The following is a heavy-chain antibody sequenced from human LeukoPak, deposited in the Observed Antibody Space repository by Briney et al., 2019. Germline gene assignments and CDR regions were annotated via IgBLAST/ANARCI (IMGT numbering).Heavy chain of an antibody. V-gene: IGHV3-21*01. CDR2: ISSSSSYI. CDR1: GFTFSSYS. Sequence: RGSLRLSCAASGFTFSSYSMNWVRQAPGKGLEWVSSISSSSSYIYYADSVKGRFTISRDNAKNSLYLQMNSLRAEDTAVYYSARDLLPDDAFDIWGQGTTVTVSS. CDR3: ARDLLPDDAFDI. J-gene: IGHJ3*02.